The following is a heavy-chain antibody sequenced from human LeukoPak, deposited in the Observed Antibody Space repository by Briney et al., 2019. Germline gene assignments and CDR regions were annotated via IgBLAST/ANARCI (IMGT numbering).Heavy chain of an antibody. V-gene: IGHV3-23*01. CDR3: AKDIQLST. CDR2: IGASGGST. D-gene: IGHD5-24*01. CDR1: GFTFSVAA. J-gene: IGHJ3*01. Sequence: PGGPLRLSCAASGFTFSVAAMTWVRQAPGKGLEWVSLIGASGGSTYYADSVKGRFTISRDNSKNTLSLQMDSLRVEDTAMYFCAKDIQLSTWGLGTMVTVSS.